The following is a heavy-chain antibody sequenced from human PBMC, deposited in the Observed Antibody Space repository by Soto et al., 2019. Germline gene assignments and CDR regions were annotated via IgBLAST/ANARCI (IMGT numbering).Heavy chain of an antibody. CDR2: IRGVDNNK. J-gene: IGHJ6*02. V-gene: IGHV3-21*01. CDR1: GFTFSSYS. Sequence: EVQLVESGGGLVKPGGSLTLSCAASGFTFSSYSMNWARQAPGKGLERVSSIRGVDNNKYYAASVNGRFTISRDNAKISLFLHLSGLTAADAAVYYCARDRVRGALPRSGMDVWGQGTTVTVSS. CDR3: ARDRVRGALPRSGMDV. D-gene: IGHD3-10*01.